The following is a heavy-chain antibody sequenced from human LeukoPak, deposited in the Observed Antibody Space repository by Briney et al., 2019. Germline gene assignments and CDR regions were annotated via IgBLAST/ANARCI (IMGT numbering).Heavy chain of an antibody. Sequence: PSETPSLTCTVSGGSISTYYWTWIRQPPGKGLEWIGYIYYTGSTNYNPSLKSRVTISVDTSKNQFSLKLSSVTAADTAVYYCARHDDYYDSSGYGYWGQGTLVTVSS. J-gene: IGHJ4*02. CDR2: IYYTGST. CDR1: GGSISTYY. D-gene: IGHD3-22*01. CDR3: ARHDDYYDSSGYGY. V-gene: IGHV4-59*08.